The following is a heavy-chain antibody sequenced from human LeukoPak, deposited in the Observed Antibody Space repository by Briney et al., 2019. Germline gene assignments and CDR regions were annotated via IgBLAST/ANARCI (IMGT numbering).Heavy chain of an antibody. V-gene: IGHV4-4*09. D-gene: IGHD1-26*01. CDR1: GGSISSYY. CDR3: AGGEWELYS. CDR2: IYTSGST. Sequence: SETLSLTCTVSGGSISSYYWSWIRQPPGKGLEWIGYIYTSGSTNYNPSLKNRVTISVDTSKNQFSLKLSSVTAADTAVYYCAGGEWELYSWGQETLVTVSS. J-gene: IGHJ4*02.